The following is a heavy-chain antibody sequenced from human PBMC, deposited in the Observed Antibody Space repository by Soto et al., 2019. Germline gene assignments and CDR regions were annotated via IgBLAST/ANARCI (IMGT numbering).Heavy chain of an antibody. J-gene: IGHJ5*02. V-gene: IGHV1-18*01. CDR1: GYTFTSYG. CDR3: ARVGRDFWGGYRNWFDP. CDR2: LSAYNGNT. D-gene: IGHD3-3*01. Sequence: QVQLVQSGAEVKKPWASVKVSCEASGYTFTSYGISLVRQAPGQVLEWMGWLSAYNGNTNYAQKLPGRVTMTKDTPTSTAHMELRSLRSADTAVYYCARVGRDFWGGYRNWFDPWGQGTLVTVSS.